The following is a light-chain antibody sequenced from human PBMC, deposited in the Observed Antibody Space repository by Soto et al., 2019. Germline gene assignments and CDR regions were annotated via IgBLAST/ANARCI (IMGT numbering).Light chain of an antibody. J-gene: IGKJ5*01. CDR1: QSVRRF. CDR2: GAS. CDR3: QQYGSAPIT. Sequence: VWTTRAGTVCLPLGAQTTICCRARQSVRRFLACYQPKPGPAPRLLIYGASTRAPGIPGRLSGSGSGTDFTLTISRLEPEDFAVYYWQQYGSAPITFAQGTRLEI. V-gene: IGKV3-20*01.